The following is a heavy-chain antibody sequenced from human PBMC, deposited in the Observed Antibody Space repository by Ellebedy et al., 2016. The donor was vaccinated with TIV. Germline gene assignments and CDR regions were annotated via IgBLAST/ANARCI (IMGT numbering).Heavy chain of an antibody. Sequence: GESLKISCAASGFSFSTYAMAWVRQAPGKGLEWLSAIGPRSEYKFYTDSVKGRFTISRDNSKNTLYLQMNSLRAEDTAVYYCAKDPLYLYDSSGYPDYWGQGTLVTVSS. CDR1: GFSFSTYA. CDR2: IGPRSEYK. D-gene: IGHD3-22*01. V-gene: IGHV3-23*01. CDR3: AKDPLYLYDSSGYPDY. J-gene: IGHJ4*02.